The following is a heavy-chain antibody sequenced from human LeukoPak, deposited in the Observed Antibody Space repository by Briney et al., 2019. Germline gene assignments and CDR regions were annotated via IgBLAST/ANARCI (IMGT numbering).Heavy chain of an antibody. J-gene: IGHJ4*02. V-gene: IGHV3-23*01. CDR1: GFTFSSYA. CDR2: MSGRGGST. D-gene: IGHD3-22*01. Sequence: GGSLRLSCAASGFTFSSYAMSWVRHAPGEGLEWVSAMSGRGGSTYYTDSVKGRFTISRDNPKNTLYLQMNSLRAEDTAVYYCAKVADYYDSSGYYYWGQGTLVTVSS. CDR3: AKVADYYDSSGYYY.